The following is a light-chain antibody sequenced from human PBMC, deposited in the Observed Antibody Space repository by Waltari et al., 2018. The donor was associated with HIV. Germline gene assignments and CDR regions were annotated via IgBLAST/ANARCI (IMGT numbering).Light chain of an antibody. CDR3: AAWDVSLRGAYV. V-gene: IGLV1-47*01. CDR1: SSDIGSNY. CDR2: RNN. Sequence: QSVLTQPPSAPGTPGQRVTLSCSAASSDIGSNYHYCYQQLPGTAPKLLIYRNNQRPSGVPDRFSGSKSGTSASLAISGLRSEDEADYYCAAWDVSLRGAYVFGTGTKVAVL. J-gene: IGLJ1*01.